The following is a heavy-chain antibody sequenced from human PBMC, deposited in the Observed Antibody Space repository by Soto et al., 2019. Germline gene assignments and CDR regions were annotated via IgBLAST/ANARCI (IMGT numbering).Heavy chain of an antibody. D-gene: IGHD6-13*01. CDR3: ARDGGIAAAGISD. CDR1: GYTFTGYY. J-gene: IGHJ4*02. V-gene: IGHV1-2*04. CDR2: INPNSGGT. Sequence: ASVKVSCKASGYTFTGYYMHWVRQAPGQGLEWMGWINPNSGGTNYAQKFQGWVTMTRDTSISTAYMELSRLRSDDTAVYYCARDGGIAAAGISDWGQGTLVTVAS.